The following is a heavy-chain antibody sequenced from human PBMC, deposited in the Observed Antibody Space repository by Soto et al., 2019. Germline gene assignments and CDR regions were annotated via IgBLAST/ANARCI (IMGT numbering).Heavy chain of an antibody. Sequence: GGSLRLSCAASGFTVSSNYMSWVRQAPGKGLEWVSVIYSGGSTYYADSVKGRFTISRDNSKNTLYLQMNSLRAEDTAVYYCARDLGSRSFYSGYDSGRGFQHWGQGTLVTVSS. D-gene: IGHD5-12*01. CDR1: GFTVSSNY. CDR2: IYSGGST. V-gene: IGHV3-66*01. CDR3: ARDLGSRSFYSGYDSGRGFQH. J-gene: IGHJ1*01.